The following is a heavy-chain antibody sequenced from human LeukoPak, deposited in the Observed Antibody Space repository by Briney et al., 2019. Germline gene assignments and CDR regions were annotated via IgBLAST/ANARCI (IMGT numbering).Heavy chain of an antibody. CDR2: ISGGGGST. CDR1: GFTLSSYA. Sequence: GGSLRLSCAASGFTLSSYAMNWVRQAPGKGLEWVSVISGGGGSTYYADSVMGRFTISRDNSKDTLYLQMNSLRAEDTAVYYCAKDGGSLGEVRNWGQGTLVTVSS. V-gene: IGHV3-23*01. D-gene: IGHD3-16*01. J-gene: IGHJ4*02. CDR3: AKDGGSLGEVRN.